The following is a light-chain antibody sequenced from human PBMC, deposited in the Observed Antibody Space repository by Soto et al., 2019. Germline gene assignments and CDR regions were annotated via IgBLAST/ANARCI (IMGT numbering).Light chain of an antibody. CDR3: QQSSSTPLT. CDR1: QSISSY. CDR2: AAS. Sequence: DIQMTQSPSSLSASVGDRVTITCRASQSISSYLNWYQQKPGKAPKLLIYAASSLQSGVPSRFSGSGSGTDFTVTISSLQPEDFATYYCQQSSSTPLTFGGGTKVEIK. V-gene: IGKV1-39*01. J-gene: IGKJ4*01.